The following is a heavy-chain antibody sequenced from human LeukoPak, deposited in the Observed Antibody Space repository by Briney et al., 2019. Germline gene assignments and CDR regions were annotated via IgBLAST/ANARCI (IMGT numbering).Heavy chain of an antibody. CDR1: GGSISSYY. J-gene: IGHJ6*03. D-gene: IGHD2-15*01. V-gene: IGHV4-59*01. CDR2: IYYSGST. CDR3: ARLRSGGGSSLDYYYYYMDV. Sequence: SETLSLTCTVSGGSISSYYWSWIRQPPGKGLEWIGYIYYSGSTYYNPSLKSRVTISVDTSKNQLSLKLSSVTAADTAVYYCARLRSGGGSSLDYYYYYMDVWGKGTTVTVSS.